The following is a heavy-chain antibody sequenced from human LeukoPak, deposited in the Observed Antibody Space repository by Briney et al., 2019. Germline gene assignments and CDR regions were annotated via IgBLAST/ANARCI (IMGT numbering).Heavy chain of an antibody. CDR1: GGSISTYY. Sequence: SETLSLTCTVSGGSISTYYWSWIRQPPGKRLEWIEYIHYSGGTNYNPSLKSRVTMSVDTSKNQFFLKLRSVTAADTAVYYCARRYRTYSGSTEGFDYWGQGTLVTVSS. V-gene: IGHV4-59*01. J-gene: IGHJ4*02. CDR2: IHYSGGT. CDR3: ARRYRTYSGSTEGFDY. D-gene: IGHD1-26*01.